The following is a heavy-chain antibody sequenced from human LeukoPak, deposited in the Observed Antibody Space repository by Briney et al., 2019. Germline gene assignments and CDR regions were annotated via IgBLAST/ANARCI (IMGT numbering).Heavy chain of an antibody. J-gene: IGHJ3*02. CDR3: ARQPRPSYYDSSGYWYAFDI. D-gene: IGHD3-22*01. CDR1: GGSFSGYY. CDR2: IYYSGST. Sequence: PSETLSLTCAVYGGSFSGYYWGWIRQPPGKGLEWIGSIYYSGSTYYNPSLKSRVTISVDTSKNQFSLKLSSVTAADTAVYYCARQPRPSYYDSSGYWYAFDIWGQGTMVTVSS. V-gene: IGHV4-39*01.